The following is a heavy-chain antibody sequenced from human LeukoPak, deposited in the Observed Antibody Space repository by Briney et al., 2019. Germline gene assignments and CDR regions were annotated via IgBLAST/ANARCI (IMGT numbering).Heavy chain of an antibody. Sequence: GRSLRLSCAASGFTFSNYAMHWVRQAPGKGLEWVAVISFDGSDKYYADSVKGRFTISRDNSKNTLYLQMNSLRTEDTAVYYCARDLPLPAAMTNDAFDIWGQGTMVTVSS. V-gene: IGHV3-30*04. J-gene: IGHJ3*02. D-gene: IGHD2-2*01. CDR1: GFTFSNYA. CDR2: ISFDGSDK. CDR3: ARDLPLPAAMTNDAFDI.